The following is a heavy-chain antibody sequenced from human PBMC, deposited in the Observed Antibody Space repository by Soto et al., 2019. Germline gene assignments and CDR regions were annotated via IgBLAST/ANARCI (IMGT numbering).Heavy chain of an antibody. CDR3: TTDQWERQYYYYGMDV. D-gene: IGHD1-26*01. V-gene: IGHV3-15*01. CDR1: GFTFSNAW. CDR2: IKSKTDGGTT. J-gene: IGHJ6*02. Sequence: AGGSLRLSCAASGFTFSNAWMSWVRQAPGKGLEWVGRIKSKTDGGTTDYAAPVKGRFTISRDDSKNTLYLQMNSLKTEDTAVYYCTTDQWERQYYYYGMDVWGQGTTVTVSS.